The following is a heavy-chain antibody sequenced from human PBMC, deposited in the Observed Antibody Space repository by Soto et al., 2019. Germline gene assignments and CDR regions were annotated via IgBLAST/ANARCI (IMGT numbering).Heavy chain of an antibody. CDR1: GDSISSSSYY. CDR2: IFYSGTT. Sequence: QLQLQESGPGLVKPSETLSVTCTVSGDSISSSSYYWVWIRQPPGRGLEWIGSIFYSGTTYYNPSLKSRVTISIDTSKNQFSLKLTSVTAADTAVYYCAKTGPYDILTYWYFDLWGRGTLVTVSS. J-gene: IGHJ2*01. CDR3: AKTGPYDILTYWYFDL. V-gene: IGHV4-39*01. D-gene: IGHD3-9*01.